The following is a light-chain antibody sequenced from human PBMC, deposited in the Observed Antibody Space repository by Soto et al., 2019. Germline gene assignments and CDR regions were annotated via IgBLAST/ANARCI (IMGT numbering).Light chain of an antibody. CDR3: LQQNSYPLT. J-gene: IGKJ4*01. CDR1: QGIRND. V-gene: IGKV1-17*01. Sequence: DIQVTQSPSSLSASVGDRVTITCRASQGIRNDLAWYQEKPGKAPKRLIYVASRLQSGVPSRFSGSGSGTEFTFTISSLQPEDSATYYCLQQNSYPLTFGGGTKVDIK. CDR2: VAS.